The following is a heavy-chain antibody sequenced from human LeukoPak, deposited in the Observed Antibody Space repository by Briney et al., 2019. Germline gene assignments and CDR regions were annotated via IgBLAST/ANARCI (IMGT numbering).Heavy chain of an antibody. V-gene: IGHV1-69*13. J-gene: IGHJ4*02. CDR3: ARGSYPAGTADY. CDR1: GGSFSSYA. Sequence: SVKVSCKASGGSFSSYAISWVRQAPGQGLEWMGGIIPIFGTANYAQKFQGRVTITADESTSTAYMELSSLRSEDTAVYYCARGSYPAGTADYWGQGTLVTVSS. D-gene: IGHD6-13*01. CDR2: IIPIFGTA.